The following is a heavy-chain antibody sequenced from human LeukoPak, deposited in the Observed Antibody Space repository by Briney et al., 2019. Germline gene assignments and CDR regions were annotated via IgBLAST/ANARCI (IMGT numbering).Heavy chain of an antibody. V-gene: IGHV1-69*13. CDR3: ARGYSNYDY. J-gene: IGHJ4*02. Sequence: ASVKVSCKASGGTFSSYAISWVRQAPGQGLEWMGGIIPIFGTANYAKRFDGRVTITADESTSTAYMELSSLRSEDTAVYYCARGYSNYDYWGQGTLVTVSS. CDR2: IIPIFGTA. CDR1: GGTFSSYA. D-gene: IGHD4-11*01.